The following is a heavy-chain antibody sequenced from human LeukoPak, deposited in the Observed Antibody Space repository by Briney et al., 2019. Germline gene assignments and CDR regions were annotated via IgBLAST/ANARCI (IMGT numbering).Heavy chain of an antibody. V-gene: IGHV3-30-3*01. J-gene: IGHJ6*02. D-gene: IGHD2/OR15-2a*01. CDR1: GFTFSSYA. CDR2: ISYDGSNK. Sequence: GGSLRLSCAASGFTFSSYAMHWVRQAPGKGLEWVAVISYDGSNKYYADSVKGRFTISRDNSKNTLYLQMNSLRAEDTAVYYCARINRPNKYYYFHYGMDVWGQGTTVTVSS. CDR3: ARINRPNKYYYFHYGMDV.